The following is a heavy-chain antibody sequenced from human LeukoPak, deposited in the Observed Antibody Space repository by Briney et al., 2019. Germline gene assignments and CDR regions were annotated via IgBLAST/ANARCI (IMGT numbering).Heavy chain of an antibody. CDR2: INGIGDTT. CDR1: GFTFSIYV. J-gene: IGHJ5*02. CDR3: VKQQAET. Sequence: PGGSLRLSCSASGFTFSIYVIHWVRQAPGKGLEYVSVINGIGDTTYYADSVKGRFTISRDNSKNTVYLQMSSLRVEDTAVYYCVKQQAETWGQGTLVTVSS. V-gene: IGHV3-64D*06.